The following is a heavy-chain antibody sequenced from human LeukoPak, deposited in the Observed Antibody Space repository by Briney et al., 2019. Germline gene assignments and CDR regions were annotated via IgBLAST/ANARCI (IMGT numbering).Heavy chain of an antibody. CDR1: GGSFSGYY. CDR2: INHSGST. V-gene: IGHV4-34*01. CDR3: ASDRIWFGESTNEY. D-gene: IGHD3-10*01. J-gene: IGHJ4*02. Sequence: SETLSLTCAVYGGSFSGYYWSWIRQPPGKGLEWIGEINHSGSTYYNPSLKSRVTISVDTSKNQFSLKLSSVTAADTAVYYCASDRIWFGESTNEYWGQGTLVTVSS.